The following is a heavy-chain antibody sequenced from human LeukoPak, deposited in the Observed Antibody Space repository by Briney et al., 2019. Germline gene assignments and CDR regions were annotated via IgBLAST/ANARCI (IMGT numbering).Heavy chain of an antibody. CDR2: ISWNSGSI. Sequence: PGGSLRLSCAASGFTLDDYAMRWVRHAPGKGLEWVSGISWNSGSIDSADSVKGRFTISRDNAKNSLYLQMNSLRAEDTALYYCAKEVADSSSWYVGFDYWGQGTLVTVSS. CDR3: AKEVADSSSWYVGFDY. J-gene: IGHJ4*02. V-gene: IGHV3-9*01. D-gene: IGHD6-13*01. CDR1: GFTLDDYA.